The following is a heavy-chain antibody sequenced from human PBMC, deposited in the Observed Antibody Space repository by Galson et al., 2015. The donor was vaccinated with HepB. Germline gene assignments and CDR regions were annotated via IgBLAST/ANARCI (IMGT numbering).Heavy chain of an antibody. Sequence: SLRLSCAASGFTFSDYYMSWIRQAPGKGLEWVSYISSSGSTIYYADSVKGRFTISRDNAENSLYLQMNSLRAEDTAVYYCARVVTMVRGVGAFDIWGQGTMVTVSS. CDR1: GFTFSDYY. D-gene: IGHD3-10*01. V-gene: IGHV3-11*01. CDR2: ISSSGSTI. CDR3: ARVVTMVRGVGAFDI. J-gene: IGHJ3*02.